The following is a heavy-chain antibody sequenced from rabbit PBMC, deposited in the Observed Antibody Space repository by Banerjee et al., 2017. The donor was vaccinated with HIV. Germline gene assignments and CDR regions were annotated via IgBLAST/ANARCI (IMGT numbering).Heavy chain of an antibody. CDR2: IHTTTDYI. CDR1: GFSFSSTYD. V-gene: IGHV1S45*01. D-gene: IGHD6-1*01. CDR3: ARFNNAYGAGDL. J-gene: IGHJ4*01. Sequence: QEQLVESGGGLVQPEGSLTLTCTASGFSFSSTYDICWVRQSPGKGLEWIGCIHTTTDYIWDVNWAKGRFTISSASSTTVTLQMTSLTAADTATYFCARFNNAYGAGDLWGPGTLVTVS.